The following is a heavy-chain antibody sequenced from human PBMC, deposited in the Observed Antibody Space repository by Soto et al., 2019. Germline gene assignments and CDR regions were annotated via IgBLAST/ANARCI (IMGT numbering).Heavy chain of an antibody. CDR2: VIPLLSIS. CDR1: GDTFSNHS. D-gene: IGHD1-1*01. J-gene: IGHJ6*03. Sequence: QVQLVQSGAEVKKPGSSVKVSCKASGDTFSNHSINWVRQAPGQGLEWMGRVIPLLSISNYAQKFQGRVTITADRSTSTAYMELSSLRSEDTAMYYCARGLQRSKSDYYYYMDVWGKGTTVTVSS. V-gene: IGHV1-69*02. CDR3: ARGLQRSKSDYYYYMDV.